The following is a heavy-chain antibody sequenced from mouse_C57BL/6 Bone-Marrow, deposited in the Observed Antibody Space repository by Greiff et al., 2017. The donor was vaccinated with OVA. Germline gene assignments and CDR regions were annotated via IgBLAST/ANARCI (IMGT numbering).Heavy chain of an antibody. CDR2: INPGSGGT. CDR3: ARWRFAY. CDR1: GYAFTNYL. Sequence: QVQLQQSGAELVRPGTSVKVSCKASGYAFTNYLIEWVKQRPGQGLEWIGVINPGSGGTNYNEKFKGKATLTADKSSSTAYMQLSSLTSEDSAVYFCARWRFAYWGQGTLVTVSA. J-gene: IGHJ3*01. V-gene: IGHV1-54*01.